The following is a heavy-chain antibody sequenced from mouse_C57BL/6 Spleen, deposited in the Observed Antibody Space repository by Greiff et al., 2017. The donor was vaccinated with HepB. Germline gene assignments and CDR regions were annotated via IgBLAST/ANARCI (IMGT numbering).Heavy chain of an antibody. D-gene: IGHD2-3*01. J-gene: IGHJ3*01. CDR3: ARWDGPFAY. CDR1: GYTFTSYW. Sequence: QVQLQQPGAELVMPGASVKLSCKASGYTFTSYWIHWVKQRPGQGLEWIGEIDPSDSYTNYNQKFKGKSTLTVDKSSSTAYMQLSSLTSEDSAVYYCARWDGPFAYWGQGTLVTVSA. CDR2: IDPSDSYT. V-gene: IGHV1-69*01.